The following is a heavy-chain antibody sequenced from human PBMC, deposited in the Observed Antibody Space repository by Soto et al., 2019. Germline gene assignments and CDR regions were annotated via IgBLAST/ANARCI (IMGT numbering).Heavy chain of an antibody. D-gene: IGHD2-8*01. J-gene: IGHJ4*02. CDR1: GFTFSTNA. CDR2: ISGSGATT. Sequence: VQVVESGGGVVQPGGSLRLSCAASGFTFSTNAMNWVRQAPGKGLEWVSGISGSGATTYYADSVKGRFTISRDNSKNTVDLQMSSLGAEDTALYYCAKAQALYGLSDYWGQGTQVTVSS. V-gene: IGHV3-23*04. CDR3: AKAQALYGLSDY.